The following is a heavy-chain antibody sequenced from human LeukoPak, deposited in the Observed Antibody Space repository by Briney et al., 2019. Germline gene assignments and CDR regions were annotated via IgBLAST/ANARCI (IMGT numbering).Heavy chain of an antibody. V-gene: IGHV3-48*03. Sequence: PGGSLRLSCAASGFTFSFYEMNWVRQAPGKGLEWVSYISSSGSTMYYADSVKGRFTISRDNAKNSLYLQLNSLRTDDTAVYYCATTSSGYADYFDCWGQGTLVTVSS. D-gene: IGHD5-12*01. CDR2: ISSSGSTM. CDR1: GFTFSFYE. CDR3: ATTSSGYADYFDC. J-gene: IGHJ4*02.